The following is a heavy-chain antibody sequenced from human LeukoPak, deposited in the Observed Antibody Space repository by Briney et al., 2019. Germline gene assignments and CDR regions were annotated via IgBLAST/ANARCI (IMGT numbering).Heavy chain of an antibody. CDR2: ISYDEINK. V-gene: IGHV3-30*03. CDR3: AREGIAVAGTLDY. D-gene: IGHD6-19*01. CDR1: GFTFSSYG. Sequence: GGSLRLSCAASGFTFSSYGMHWVRQAPGKGLEWVAVISYDEINKYYADSVKGRFTISRDNSKNTLSLQMNSLRAEDTAVYYCAREGIAVAGTLDYWGQGTLVTVSS. J-gene: IGHJ4*02.